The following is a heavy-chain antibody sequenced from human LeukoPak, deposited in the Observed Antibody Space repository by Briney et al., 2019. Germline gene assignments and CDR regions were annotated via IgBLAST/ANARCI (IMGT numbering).Heavy chain of an antibody. V-gene: IGHV3-21*01. J-gene: IGHJ4*02. CDR3: ARDAPDCSGGSCEDY. Sequence: GGSLRLSCAASGFTFSNYSMNWVRQAPGKGLEWVSSVSSSSTYIYYADSVKGRFTISRDNAKNSLYLQMGSLRAEDTAVYYCARDAPDCSGGSCEDYWGQGTLVTVSS. D-gene: IGHD2-15*01. CDR2: VSSSSTYI. CDR1: GFTFSNYS.